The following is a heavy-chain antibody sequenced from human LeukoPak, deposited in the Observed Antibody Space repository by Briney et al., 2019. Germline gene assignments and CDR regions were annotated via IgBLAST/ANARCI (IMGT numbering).Heavy chain of an antibody. D-gene: IGHD1-1*01. CDR3: TRTWNFDY. V-gene: IGHV3-74*01. CDR2: INSDGSNT. CDR1: GFTFSSYW. Sequence: GGSLRLSCAASGFTFSSYWMHWVRHAPGKGLVWVSRINSDGSNTGYADSVKGRFTVSRDNAKNTLYLQMNSLRAEDTAVYYCTRTWNFDYWGQGTQVTVSS. J-gene: IGHJ4*02.